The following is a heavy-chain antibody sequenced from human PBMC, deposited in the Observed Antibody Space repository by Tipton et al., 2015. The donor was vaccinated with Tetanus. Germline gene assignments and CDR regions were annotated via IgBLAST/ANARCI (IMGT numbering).Heavy chain of an antibody. Sequence: SLRLSCAASGFTFSSYTLNWVRQAPGKGLEWVSSISSSSRYIYYADSVKGRFTVSRDNAKNSLYLQMNSLRAEDTATYYCARDREENLYFDLWGRGTLVTVSS. D-gene: IGHD1-7*01. CDR3: ARDREENLYFDL. J-gene: IGHJ2*01. V-gene: IGHV3-21*01. CDR1: GFTFSSYT. CDR2: ISSSSRYI.